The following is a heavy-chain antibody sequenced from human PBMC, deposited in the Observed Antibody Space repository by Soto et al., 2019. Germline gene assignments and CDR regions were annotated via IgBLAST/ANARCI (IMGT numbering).Heavy chain of an antibody. Sequence: QVQLVESGGGVVQPGRSMRLSCAASGFTFSTYGMHWVRQAPGKGLEWVALIWFDGSDKYYTEYVKGRFTISRDNSKSTVDLHMNSLRADDTAVYYCERLYCRAASCYSGGAFDLRGQGKMVTGTS. J-gene: IGHJ3*01. CDR3: ERLYCRAASCYSGGAFDL. CDR2: IWFDGSDK. CDR1: GFTFSTYG. V-gene: IGHV3-33*01. D-gene: IGHD2-2*01.